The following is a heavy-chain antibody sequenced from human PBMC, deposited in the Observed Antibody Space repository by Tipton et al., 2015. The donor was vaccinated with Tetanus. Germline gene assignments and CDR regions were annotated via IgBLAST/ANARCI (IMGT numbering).Heavy chain of an antibody. J-gene: IGHJ4*02. CDR2: IYFSGHT. Sequence: TLSLTCTVSGGSINSYYWSWLRLPPGKGLEWIGYIYFSGHTKYNPSLNSRVTMSVDTSKNQFSLKLSSVTAADTAVYYCARTQGSALIDYWGQGTLVTVSS. V-gene: IGHV4-59*01. D-gene: IGHD2-8*01. CDR3: ARTQGSALIDY. CDR1: GGSINSYY.